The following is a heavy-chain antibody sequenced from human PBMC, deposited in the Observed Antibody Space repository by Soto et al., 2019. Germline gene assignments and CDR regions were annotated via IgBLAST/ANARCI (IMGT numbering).Heavy chain of an antibody. D-gene: IGHD3-22*01. CDR1: GFTFNSYA. V-gene: IGHV3-23*01. CDR3: AKDRNYYDSSGYDY. J-gene: IGHJ4*02. Sequence: GGSLRLSCAASGFTFNSYAMSWVRQAPGKGLEWVSTIIGSGGSTYYADSVKGRFSVSRDNSKNTLFLQMNSLRAEDTAVYYCAKDRNYYDSSGYDYWGQGTLVTVSS. CDR2: IIGSGGST.